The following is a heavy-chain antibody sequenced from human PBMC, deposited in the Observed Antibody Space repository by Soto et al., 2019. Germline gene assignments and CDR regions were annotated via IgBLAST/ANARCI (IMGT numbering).Heavy chain of an antibody. CDR1: GFTFSSYA. Sequence: GGSLRLSCAASGFTFSSYAMSWVRQAPGKGLEWVSAISGSGGSTYYTDSVKGRFTISRDNSKNTLYLQMNSLRAEDTAVYYCAKDPWSTVSSFDYWGQGTLVTVSS. D-gene: IGHD4-17*01. CDR2: ISGSGGST. V-gene: IGHV3-23*01. J-gene: IGHJ4*02. CDR3: AKDPWSTVSSFDY.